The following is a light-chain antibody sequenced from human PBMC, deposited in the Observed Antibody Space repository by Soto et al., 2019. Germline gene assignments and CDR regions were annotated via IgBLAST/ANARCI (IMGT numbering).Light chain of an antibody. CDR3: QQDYIRTWR. Sequence: VLKHPPATLYATAHDRVTLSYRASQSIHTSLAWYQQKPGQPPRLVVYDSTLRANGVPDRFGGSRSGTDFTLTISRLQPEDVATYYCQQDYIRTWRFGEGSMVEIK. V-gene: IGKV3-11*01. CDR2: DST. J-gene: IGKJ1*01. CDR1: QSIHTS.